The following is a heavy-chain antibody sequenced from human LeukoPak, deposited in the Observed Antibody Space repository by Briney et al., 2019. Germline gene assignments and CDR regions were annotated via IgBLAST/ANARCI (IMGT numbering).Heavy chain of an antibody. CDR1: AYTFTSYD. CDR3: ARGRYNWNYVY. D-gene: IGHD1-7*01. CDR2: MNPNSGNT. Sequence: ASVKVSCTAAAYTFTSYDINWVRQATGQGLEWMGWMNPNSGNTGYAQKFQGRVTMTSNTYISTAYMELSSLRSEDTAVYYCARGRYNWNYVYWGQGTLVTVSS. J-gene: IGHJ4*02. V-gene: IGHV1-8*01.